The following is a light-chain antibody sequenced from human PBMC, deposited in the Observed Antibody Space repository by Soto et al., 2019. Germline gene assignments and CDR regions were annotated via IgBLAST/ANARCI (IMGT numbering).Light chain of an antibody. CDR1: QSISSW. CDR2: AAS. J-gene: IGKJ3*01. CDR3: QQLDSYPRT. V-gene: IGKV1-5*01. Sequence: IQITQSPSTLSASVGDRVTITCRASQSISSWLAWYQQKPGKAPKLLIYAASTLQSGVASRFSGSGSATDFTLTISSLQPEDFATYYCQQLDSYPRTFGPGSKVDIK.